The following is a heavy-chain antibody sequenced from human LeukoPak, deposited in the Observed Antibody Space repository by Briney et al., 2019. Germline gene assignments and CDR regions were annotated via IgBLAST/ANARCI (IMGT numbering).Heavy chain of an antibody. J-gene: IGHJ4*02. Sequence: GGSLRLSCTASGFTFRSHAMHWVRQAPGKGLEWVAVISIAGSTKYYADSVKGRFTISRDNSKNTLYMQMNSLRDEDTAVYYCATGTMVRGVITDIDYWGQGTLVTVSS. D-gene: IGHD3-10*01. CDR3: ATGTMVRGVITDIDY. CDR1: GFTFRSHA. V-gene: IGHV3-30*04. CDR2: ISIAGSTK.